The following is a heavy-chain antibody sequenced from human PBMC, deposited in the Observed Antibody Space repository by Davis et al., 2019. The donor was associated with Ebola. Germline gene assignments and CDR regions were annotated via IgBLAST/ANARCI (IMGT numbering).Heavy chain of an antibody. CDR1: GYTFTSRH. CDR2: MKPNTGDT. CDR3: AREIPEGSYWTDAFDI. Sequence: ASVKVSCKASGYTFTSRHINWVRQAAGQGLEWMGWMKPNTGDTVYAHKFQGRVTMTRNTSISTAYMYLSSLRSDDTAVYYCAREIPEGSYWTDAFDIWGQGTKVAVSS. D-gene: IGHD1-26*01. V-gene: IGHV1-8*01. J-gene: IGHJ3*02.